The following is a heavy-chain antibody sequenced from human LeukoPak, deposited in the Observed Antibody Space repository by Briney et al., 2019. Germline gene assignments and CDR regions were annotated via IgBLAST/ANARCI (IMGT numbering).Heavy chain of an antibody. CDR1: GFTFSSYW. CDR2: IKQDGSEK. Sequence: GGSLRLSCAASGFTFSSYWMSWVRQAPRKGLEWVANIKQDGSEKYYVDSVKGRFTISRDNAKNSLYLQMNSLRAEDTAVYYCARVMASSGWYFDYWGQGTLVTVSS. D-gene: IGHD6-19*01. CDR3: ARVMASSGWYFDY. J-gene: IGHJ4*02. V-gene: IGHV3-7*01.